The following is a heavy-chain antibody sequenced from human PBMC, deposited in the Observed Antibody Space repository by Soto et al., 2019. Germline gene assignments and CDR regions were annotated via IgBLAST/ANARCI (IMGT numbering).Heavy chain of an antibody. D-gene: IGHD6-13*01. CDR1: SGPDRSHN. V-gene: IGHV4-59*08. Sequence: SETLSLTCTVSSGPDRSHNWGWIRQPPGRGLEWIGYVYYTGDTAYNPSLRGRVTISADTSTNDISLTLNSVTAADTAVYYCARRYSSAFDIWGQGTMVTVS. CDR3: ARRYSSAFDI. J-gene: IGHJ3*02. CDR2: VYYTGDT.